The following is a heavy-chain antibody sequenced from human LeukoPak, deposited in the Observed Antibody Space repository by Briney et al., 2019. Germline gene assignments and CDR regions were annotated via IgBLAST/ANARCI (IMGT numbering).Heavy chain of an antibody. D-gene: IGHD4-11*01. J-gene: IGHJ4*02. CDR2: VFHTGSS. V-gene: IGHV4-38-2*01. Sequence: PSDTLSVVRAVSGSYISMGCYWAWIRQPPGKGPEWIGSVFHTGSSYYIPSLKGRVTISVDTSKNQFSLEVSSVTAADTAIYYCARGISTTEHDYWGPGTLVTVSS. CDR1: GSYISMGCY. CDR3: ARGISTTEHDY.